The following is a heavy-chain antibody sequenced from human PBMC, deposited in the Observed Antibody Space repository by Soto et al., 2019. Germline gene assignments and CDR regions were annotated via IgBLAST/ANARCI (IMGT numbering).Heavy chain of an antibody. D-gene: IGHD3-10*01. CDR3: ASFPGVRGVTRI. J-gene: IGHJ4*02. CDR2: ISGSGGST. V-gene: IGHV3-23*01. Sequence: EVQLLESGGGLVQPGGSLRLSCAASGFTFSSYAMSWVRQAPGKGLEWVSAISGSGGSTYYADSVKGRFTISRDNSKNTLYLQMNSLRAEDTAVYYCASFPGVRGVTRIWGQGTLVTVSS. CDR1: GFTFSSYA.